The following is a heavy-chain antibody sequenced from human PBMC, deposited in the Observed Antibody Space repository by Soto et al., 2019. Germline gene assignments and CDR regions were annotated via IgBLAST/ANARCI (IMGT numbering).Heavy chain of an antibody. CDR3: ARGSSLLTGDY. Sequence: ASVKVSCKASGYTFTSYDINWVRQATGQGLEWMGWMNPNSGNTGYAQKFQGRVTMTRDTSASTAYMELSSLRSEDTAVYYCARGSSLLTGDYWGQGTLVTVSS. CDR1: GYTFTSYD. V-gene: IGHV1-8*01. J-gene: IGHJ4*02. CDR2: MNPNSGNT. D-gene: IGHD3-9*01.